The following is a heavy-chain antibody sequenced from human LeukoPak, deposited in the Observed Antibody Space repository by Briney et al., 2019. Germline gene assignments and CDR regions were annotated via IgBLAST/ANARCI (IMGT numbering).Heavy chain of an antibody. D-gene: IGHD4-23*01. CDR3: ARGPGGGNSGRAFDI. J-gene: IGHJ3*02. CDR2: IYYSVTT. V-gene: IGHV4-59*01. Sequence: SETLSLTCTVSGGSISSYYWSWIRQPPGKGLEWIGYIYYSVTTNYNPSLKSRVTISVDTSKNQFSLKLSSVTAADTAVYYCARGPGGGNSGRAFDIWGQGTMVTVSS. CDR1: GGSISSYY.